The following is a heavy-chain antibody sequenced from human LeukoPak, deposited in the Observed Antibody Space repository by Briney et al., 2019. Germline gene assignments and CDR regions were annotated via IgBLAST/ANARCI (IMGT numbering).Heavy chain of an antibody. D-gene: IGHD6-19*01. CDR1: GYTFTNYV. CDR2: ISAYNGNT. V-gene: IGHV1-18*01. Sequence: ASVKDSCKASGYTFTNYVFSWVRQAPGQGLEWMGWISAYNGNTNYAQKLQGRVTMTTDTSTSTAYMELRSLRSDDTAVYYCARVGYSSGWYGANPYYFDCWREGAMVTV. J-gene: IGHJ4*02. CDR3: ARVGYSSGWYGANPYYFDC.